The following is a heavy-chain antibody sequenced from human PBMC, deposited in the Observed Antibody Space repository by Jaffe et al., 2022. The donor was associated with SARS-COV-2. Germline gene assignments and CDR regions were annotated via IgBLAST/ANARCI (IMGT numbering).Heavy chain of an antibody. CDR3: ATKAAQQYSVDY. J-gene: IGHJ4*02. V-gene: IGHV3-23*01. CDR2: ISGRGDAT. Sequence: EVQLLESGGGLVQPGGSLRLSCAVSGFTFSSYGMSWVRQAPGKGLEWVSGISGRGDATYYADSVKGRFTISRDNSKSTLYLQMNSLRAEDTALYYCATKAAQQYSVDYWGQGTLVTVSS. CDR1: GFTFSSYG. D-gene: IGHD2-15*01.